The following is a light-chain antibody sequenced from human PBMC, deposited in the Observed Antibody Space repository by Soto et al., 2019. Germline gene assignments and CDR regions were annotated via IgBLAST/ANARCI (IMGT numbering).Light chain of an antibody. CDR2: EVS. J-gene: IGLJ1*01. V-gene: IGLV2-23*02. CDR1: SSDVGSYNL. CDR3: CSYAGSSTLEV. Sequence: QSALTQPASVSGSPGQSITISCTGTSSDVGSYNLVSWYQHHPGKAPKFMIYEVSKRPSGVSNRFSGSKSGNTASLTISGLQAEDEADYYCCSYAGSSTLEVFGTGTKVTVL.